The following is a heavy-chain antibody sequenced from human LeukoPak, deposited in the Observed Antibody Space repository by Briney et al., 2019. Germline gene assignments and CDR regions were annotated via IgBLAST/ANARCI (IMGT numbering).Heavy chain of an antibody. D-gene: IGHD4-17*01. CDR3: AKDLIVAVTTDDAGFDY. J-gene: IGHJ4*02. CDR2: IRYDGSNK. CDR1: GSTFSSYG. Sequence: GGSLRLSCAASGSTFSSYGMHWVRQAPGKGLEWVAFIRYDGSNKYYADSVKGRFTISRDNSKNTLYLQMNSLRAEDTAVYYCAKDLIVAVTTDDAGFDYWGQGTLVTVSS. V-gene: IGHV3-30*02.